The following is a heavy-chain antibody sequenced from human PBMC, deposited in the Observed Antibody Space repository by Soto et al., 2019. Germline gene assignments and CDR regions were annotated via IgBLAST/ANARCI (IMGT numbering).Heavy chain of an antibody. J-gene: IGHJ6*02. V-gene: IGHV5-51*01. D-gene: IGHD2-15*01. CDR2: IYPDDSDT. CDR1: VYTFSTSW. CDR3: SSQRGKILSRQGTYGTAV. Sequence: GESLKISCEGSVYTFSTSWLAWVRQMPGKGLEWMWIIYPDDSDTRYSPSFQGQVTFSADKSIRTAYLQWRSLKASDTAMYYCSSQRGKILSRQGTYGTAVWAQGTPVHVSS.